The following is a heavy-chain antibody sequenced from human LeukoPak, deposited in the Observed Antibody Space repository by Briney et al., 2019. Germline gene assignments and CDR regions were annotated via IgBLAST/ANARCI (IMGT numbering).Heavy chain of an antibody. D-gene: IGHD6-19*01. CDR2: IRYDGRNK. CDR3: ARGASVVAGSDDAFDI. Sequence: GGSLRLSCAASGFTFSTYGMHWVRQAPGKGLEWVAFIRYDGRNKYYADSVKGRFTISRDNSKNTLCLQMNSLRVDDTAVYYCARGASVVAGSDDAFDIWGQGTMVTVSS. J-gene: IGHJ3*02. CDR1: GFTFSTYG. V-gene: IGHV3-30*02.